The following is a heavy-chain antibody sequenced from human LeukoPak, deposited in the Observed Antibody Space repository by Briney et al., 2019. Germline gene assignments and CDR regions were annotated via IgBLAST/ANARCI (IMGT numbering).Heavy chain of an antibody. V-gene: IGHV3-23*01. J-gene: IGHJ4*02. CDR1: GFTFISFA. CDR2: ISGSGGST. D-gene: IGHD3-22*01. Sequence: GGSLRLSCAASGFTFISFAMSWVRQAPGKGLEWVSAISGSGGSTYYADSVKGRFTISRDNSKNSLYLQMNSLRAEDTAVYYCAREGYYYDSSGPRIPYYFDYWGQGTLVTVSS. CDR3: AREGYYYDSSGPRIPYYFDY.